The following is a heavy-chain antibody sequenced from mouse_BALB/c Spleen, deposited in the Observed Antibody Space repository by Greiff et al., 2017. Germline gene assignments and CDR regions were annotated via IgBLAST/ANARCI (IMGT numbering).Heavy chain of an antibody. CDR1: GFNIKDYY. J-gene: IGHJ3*01. Sequence: EVQLQQSGAELVRSGASVKLSCTASGFNIKDYYMHWVKQRPEQGLEWIGWIDPENGDTEYAPKFQGKATMTADTSSNTAYLQLSSLTSEDTAVYYCNAPYDYGFAYWGQGTLVTVSA. V-gene: IGHV14-4*02. CDR3: NAPYDYGFAY. CDR2: IDPENGDT. D-gene: IGHD2-4*01.